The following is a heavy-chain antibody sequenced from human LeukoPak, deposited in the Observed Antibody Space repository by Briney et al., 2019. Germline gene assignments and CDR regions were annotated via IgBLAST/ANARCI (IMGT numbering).Heavy chain of an antibody. CDR1: GFTFSNYA. CDR3: VKCLAAPGTCYFDY. D-gene: IGHD6-13*01. V-gene: IGHV3-23*01. J-gene: IGHJ4*02. Sequence: GGSLSLSCAASGFTFSNYAMSWVRQAPGKGLEWVSGLSGSGGYTYYAESVRGRFTISRDNSKNTLYLQMNSLRAEDTAVYYCVKCLAAPGTCYFDYWGQGTLVTVSS. CDR2: LSGSGGYT.